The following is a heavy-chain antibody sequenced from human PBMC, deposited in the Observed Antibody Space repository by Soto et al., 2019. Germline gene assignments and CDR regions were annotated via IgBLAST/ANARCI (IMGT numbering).Heavy chain of an antibody. Sequence: QVHLVQSGAEVKKPGSSVKVPCKTSGGSFNNYAVSWVRQAPGQGLEWMGGIIPNFDTPNYAQKFQDRVTIIADESTSTVYMELRSLRSNDTAVYYCAVAMVREILIFESSGMHVWGQGTTVTVSS. CDR2: IIPNFDTP. J-gene: IGHJ6*02. V-gene: IGHV1-69*01. CDR3: AVAMVREILIFESSGMHV. CDR1: GGSFNNYA. D-gene: IGHD3-10*01.